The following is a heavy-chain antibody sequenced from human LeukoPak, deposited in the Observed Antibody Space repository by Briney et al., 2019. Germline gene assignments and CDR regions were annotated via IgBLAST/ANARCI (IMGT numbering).Heavy chain of an antibody. D-gene: IGHD2-2*01. V-gene: IGHV1-2*06. CDR1: GYTFTGYY. J-gene: IGHJ5*02. CDR2: VNPNNGVP. CDR3: AREVGYSSSYYGRFDP. Sequence: ASVKVSCKASGYTFTGYYMHWVRQAPGQGLEWMGRVNPNNGVPNYAQKFQGRVTLTRDSAISTFYMELSSLRSDDTAVYFCAREVGYSSSYYGRFDPWGQGILVTVSS.